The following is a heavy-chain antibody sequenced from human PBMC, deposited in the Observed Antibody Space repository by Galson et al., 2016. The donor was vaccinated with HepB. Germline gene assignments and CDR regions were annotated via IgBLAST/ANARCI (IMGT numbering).Heavy chain of an antibody. D-gene: IGHD3-3*01. CDR2: ISGSGGST. J-gene: IGHJ4*02. CDR1: GFTFSFYA. V-gene: IGHV3-23*01. Sequence: SLRLSCAASGFTFSFYAMSWVRQAPGKGLEWVSAISGSGGSTYYADSVKGRFTISRDNSNNTLYLQMNSLRAEDTAVYYCAKGIRFLEWFDYWGQGTLVTVSS. CDR3: AKGIRFLEWFDY.